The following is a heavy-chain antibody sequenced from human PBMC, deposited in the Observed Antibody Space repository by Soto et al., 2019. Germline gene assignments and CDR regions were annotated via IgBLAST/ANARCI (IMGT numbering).Heavy chain of an antibody. Sequence: GSLRLSCAASGFTFSSYGMHWVRQAPGKGLEWVAVISHDESHKYYADSVKGRFAISRDNSKNTLYLQMNSLRPEDTAVYYCLSMAAAGTGGDWGQGSLVTVSS. CDR3: LSMAAAGTGGD. J-gene: IGHJ4*02. CDR2: ISHDESHK. D-gene: IGHD6-13*01. CDR1: GFTFSSYG. V-gene: IGHV3-30*03.